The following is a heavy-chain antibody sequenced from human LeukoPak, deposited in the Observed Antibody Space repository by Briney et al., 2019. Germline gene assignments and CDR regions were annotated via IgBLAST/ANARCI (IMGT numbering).Heavy chain of an antibody. CDR1: GGSISSYY. CDR2: IYYSGST. CDR3: AKGYYYMDV. Sequence: SETLSLTCTVSGGSISSYYWSWIRQPPGKGLEWIGSIYYSGSTYYNPSLKSRVTISVDTSKNQFSLKLSPVTAADTAVYYCAKGYYYMDVWDKGTTVTISS. J-gene: IGHJ6*03. V-gene: IGHV4-59*05.